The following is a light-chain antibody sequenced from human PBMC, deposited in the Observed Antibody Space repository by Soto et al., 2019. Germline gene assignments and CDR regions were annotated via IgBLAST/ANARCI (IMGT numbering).Light chain of an antibody. Sequence: EIVLTQSPGTLSLSPGERATLSCRASQSISGSYLAWYQQKPGQAPRLLIYGASGRATGIPDRFSGSGSGTTFTLTISRLEPEDFAVYYCQRYGRSPPITFGQGTRLEIK. J-gene: IGKJ5*01. CDR1: QSISGSY. V-gene: IGKV3-20*01. CDR3: QRYGRSPPIT. CDR2: GAS.